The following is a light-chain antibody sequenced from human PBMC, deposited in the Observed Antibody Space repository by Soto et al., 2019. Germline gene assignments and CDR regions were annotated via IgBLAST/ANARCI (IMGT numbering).Light chain of an antibody. J-gene: IGLJ2*01. CDR1: KLGDKY. V-gene: IGLV3-1*01. CDR3: QAWDSSTAGVV. CDR2: QDT. Sequence: SYELTQPPSVSVSPGQTASITCSGDKLGDKYVCWYQQKPGQSPVLVIYQDTKRPSGIPERFSGSNSGNTATLTISGTQAMDEADYYCQAWDSSTAGVVFGGGTKLTVL.